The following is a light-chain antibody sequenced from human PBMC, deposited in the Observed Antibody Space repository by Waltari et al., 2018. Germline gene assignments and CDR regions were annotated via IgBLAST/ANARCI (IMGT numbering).Light chain of an antibody. CDR1: TIGSKS. CDR3: QVWDSSTDPV. J-gene: IGLJ2*01. V-gene: IGLV3-21*02. Sequence: SYVLTQPPPVSVAPGQPARITCGGNTIGSKSVHWYQQKPGQAPMLVIYDDRDRPSGIPERFSGSNSGNTATLTISRVEAGDEADYYCQVWDSSTDPVFGGGTKLTVL. CDR2: DDR.